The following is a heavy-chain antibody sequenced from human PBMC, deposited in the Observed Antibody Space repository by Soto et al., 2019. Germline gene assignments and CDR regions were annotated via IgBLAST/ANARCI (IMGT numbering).Heavy chain of an antibody. CDR2: IYPGDSGT. D-gene: IGHD1-26*01. J-gene: IGHJ3*02. CDR1: GYSFTSYW. V-gene: IGHV5-51*01. CDR3: ARDLSGTYSIDAFDI. Sequence: GESLKISCKGSGYSFTSYWIGWVRQMSGKGLEWMGIIYPGDSGTRYSPSFQGQVTISADKSISTAYLQWSSLKASDTAMYFCARDLSGTYSIDAFDIWGQGTMVT.